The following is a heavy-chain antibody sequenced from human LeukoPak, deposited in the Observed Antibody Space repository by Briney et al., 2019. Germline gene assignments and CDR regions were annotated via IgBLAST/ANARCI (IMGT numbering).Heavy chain of an antibody. Sequence: GGSLRLSCAASGFTFSSYGMHWVRQAPGKGLEWVAFIRYDGSNKYYADSVKGRFTISRDNSKNTLYLQMNSLRAEDTAVYYCAKGPLYSGSSYFDYWGQGTLVTVSS. CDR1: GFTFSSYG. CDR3: AKGPLYSGSSYFDY. V-gene: IGHV3-30*02. D-gene: IGHD1-26*01. CDR2: IRYDGSNK. J-gene: IGHJ4*02.